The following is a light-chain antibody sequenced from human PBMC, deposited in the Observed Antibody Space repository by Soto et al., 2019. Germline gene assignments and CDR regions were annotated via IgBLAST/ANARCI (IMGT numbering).Light chain of an antibody. CDR2: DND. V-gene: IGLV1-51*01. J-gene: IGLJ2*01. CDR3: GTWDSSLSAFV. Sequence: QSVLTQPPSVSAAPGQKVTVSCSGSTSNIGNNRVSWYQQLPGTAPKLLIYDNDKRYSGIPDRFSGSKSGTAATLGISGLQTGDEADYYCGTWDSSLSAFVFGGGTQLTVL. CDR1: TSNIGNNR.